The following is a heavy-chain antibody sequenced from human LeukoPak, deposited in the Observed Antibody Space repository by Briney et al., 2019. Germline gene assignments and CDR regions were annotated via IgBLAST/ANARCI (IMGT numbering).Heavy chain of an antibody. CDR3: AKSWGVEYSSGFYIGVDY. CDR1: GFSFSSYG. CDR2: IRSDGSNK. J-gene: IGHJ4*02. D-gene: IGHD3-22*01. V-gene: IGHV3-30*02. Sequence: GGSLRLSCAGSGFSFSSYGMHWVRQAPGKGLEWMAFIRSDGSNKYYADSVKGRFTISRDNSKNTLYLQMNSLRAEDMAVFYCAKSWGVEYSSGFYIGVDYWGQGTLVTVSS.